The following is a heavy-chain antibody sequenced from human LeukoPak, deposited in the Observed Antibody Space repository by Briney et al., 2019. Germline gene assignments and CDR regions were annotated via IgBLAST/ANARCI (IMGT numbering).Heavy chain of an antibody. J-gene: IGHJ4*02. Sequence: PSETLSLTCTVSGGSISSYYWSWIRQPPGKGLEWIGYIYYSGSTNYNPSLKSRVTISVDTSKNQFSLKLSSVTAADTAVYYCARGSQRYDILTGYYNSGAYFDYWGQGTLVTVSS. V-gene: IGHV4-59*01. CDR1: GGSISSYY. CDR3: ARGSQRYDILTGYYNSGAYFDY. D-gene: IGHD3-9*01. CDR2: IYYSGST.